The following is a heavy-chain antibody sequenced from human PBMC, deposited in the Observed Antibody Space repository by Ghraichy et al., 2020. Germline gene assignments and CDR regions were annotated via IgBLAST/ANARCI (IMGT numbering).Heavy chain of an antibody. J-gene: IGHJ4*02. CDR1: GGSISRSSYY. Sequence: SETLSLTCIVSGGSISRSSYYWGWIRQPPGKGLEWIGSLYYSGSTYYNPSLKSRVTISVDTSKNQFSLKLSSVTAADTAVYYCARGAKGEWLFMGWESRPFDYWGQGTLVTVSS. CDR3: ARGAKGEWLFMGWESRPFDY. D-gene: IGHD3-3*01. CDR2: LYYSGST. V-gene: IGHV4-39*01.